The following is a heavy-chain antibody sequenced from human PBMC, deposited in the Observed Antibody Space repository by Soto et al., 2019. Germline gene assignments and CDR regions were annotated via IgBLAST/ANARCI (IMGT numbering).Heavy chain of an antibody. CDR2: IKTSSNTK. CDR1: GFTFNSYS. D-gene: IGHD6-19*01. CDR3: ARDAQWLPDY. V-gene: IGHV3-48*02. Sequence: GGSMRLSCAASGFTFNSYSVNWVRQAPGKGLEWVAYIKTSSNTKYYAGSVKGRFTISRDNAKNSLYLQMNSLRDEDTAVYYCARDAQWLPDYWGQGILVAVSS. J-gene: IGHJ4*02.